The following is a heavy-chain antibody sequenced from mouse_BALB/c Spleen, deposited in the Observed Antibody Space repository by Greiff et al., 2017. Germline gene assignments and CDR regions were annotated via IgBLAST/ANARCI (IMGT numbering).Heavy chain of an antibody. V-gene: IGHV5-9-4*01. Sequence: EVQGVESGGGLVKPGGSLKLSCAASGFTFSSYAMSWVRQSPEKRLEWVAEISSGGSYTYYPDTVTGRFTISRDNAKNTLYLEMSSLRSEDTAMYYCARDNDYWGQGTTLTVSS. CDR3: ARDNDY. CDR1: GFTFSSYA. CDR2: ISSGGSYT. J-gene: IGHJ2*01.